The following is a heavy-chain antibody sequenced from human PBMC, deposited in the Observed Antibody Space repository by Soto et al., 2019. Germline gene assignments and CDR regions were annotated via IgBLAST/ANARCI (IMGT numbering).Heavy chain of an antibody. J-gene: IGHJ6*02. D-gene: IGHD3-22*01. V-gene: IGHV1-69*01. Sequence: QVQLVQSGAEVKKPGSSVKVSCKASGDTFSSYAISWVRQAPGQGLEWMGGIIPIFGTANYAQKCQGRVTINADESTSTAYMELSSLRSEDTAVYYCARDGSGYRSRASPMDVWGQGTTVTVSS. CDR1: GDTFSSYA. CDR3: ARDGSGYRSRASPMDV. CDR2: IIPIFGTA.